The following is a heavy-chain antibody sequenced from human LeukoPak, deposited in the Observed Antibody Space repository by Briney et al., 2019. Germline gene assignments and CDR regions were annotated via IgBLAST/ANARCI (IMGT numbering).Heavy chain of an antibody. D-gene: IGHD5-24*01. CDR2: FDPEDGET. CDR3: ATVTGDGYPAGADYYFYH. J-gene: IGHJ4*02. Sequence: ASVKVSCKVSGYTLTELSMHWVRQAPGKGLEWMGGFDPEDGETIYAQKFQGRVTMTEDTSTDTAYMELSSLRSEDTAVYYCATVTGDGYPAGADYYFYHWGQGTLDSVLS. V-gene: IGHV1-24*01. CDR1: GYTLTELS.